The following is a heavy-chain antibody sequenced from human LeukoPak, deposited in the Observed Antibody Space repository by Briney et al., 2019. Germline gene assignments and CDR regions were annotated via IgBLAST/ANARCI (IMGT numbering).Heavy chain of an antibody. CDR3: ARHTRGNNWFDP. CDR1: GDSISSSSYY. V-gene: IGHV4-39*01. J-gene: IGHJ5*02. D-gene: IGHD1-1*01. CDR2: INYSGGT. Sequence: SETLSLTCTVSGDSISSSSYYCDWIRQPPGKGLEWIGDINYSGGTYYNPSLKSRVTMSVDTSKNQFSLKLTSVTAADTAVYYCARHTRGNNWFDPWGRGTLVTVSS.